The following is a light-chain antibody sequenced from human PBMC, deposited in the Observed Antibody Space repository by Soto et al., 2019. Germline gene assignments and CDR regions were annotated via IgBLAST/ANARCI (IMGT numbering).Light chain of an antibody. Sequence: QSALTQPPSVSGSPGQSVTISCTGTSSDVGIYNRVSWYQQPPGTAPKLIIYEVSNRPSGVPDRFSGSKSANTASLTISGLQAEDVADYYCSSYTSSTTVFGGGTKLTVL. CDR1: SSDVGIYNR. V-gene: IGLV2-18*02. J-gene: IGLJ3*02. CDR3: SSYTSSTTV. CDR2: EVS.